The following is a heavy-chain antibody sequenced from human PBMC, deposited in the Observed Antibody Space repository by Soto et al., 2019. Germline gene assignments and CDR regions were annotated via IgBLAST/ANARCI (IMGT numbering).Heavy chain of an antibody. V-gene: IGHV3-30*18. D-gene: IGHD1-20*01. Sequence: PGGSLRISCAASGFTFSSYGMHWVRQAPGKGLEWVAVISYDGSNKYYADSVKGRFTISRDNSKNTLYLQMNSLRAEDTAVYYCAKDGGQPLTGTGYYYGMDVWGQGTTVTVSS. CDR1: GFTFSSYG. J-gene: IGHJ6*02. CDR2: ISYDGSNK. CDR3: AKDGGQPLTGTGYYYGMDV.